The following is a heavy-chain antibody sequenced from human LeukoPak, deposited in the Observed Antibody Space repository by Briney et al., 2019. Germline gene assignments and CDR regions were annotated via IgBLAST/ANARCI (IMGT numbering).Heavy chain of an antibody. CDR1: GDSISSYY. Sequence: SETLSLTCSVSGDSISSYYWTWFRQTPGKGLEWIAYIHYNGNTKSNPSLKSRVTISLDTSKNQFSLKLTSLTAADTAVYYCARGVDSGYPDYWGQGTLVTVSS. D-gene: IGHD3-22*01. CDR3: ARGVDSGYPDY. V-gene: IGHV4-59*01. J-gene: IGHJ4*02. CDR2: IHYNGNT.